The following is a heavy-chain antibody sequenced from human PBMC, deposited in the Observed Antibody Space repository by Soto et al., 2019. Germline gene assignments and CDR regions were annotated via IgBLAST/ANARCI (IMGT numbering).Heavy chain of an antibody. J-gene: IGHJ6*02. Sequence: KVSCKASGGTFSSYTISWVRQAPGQGLEWMGRIIPILGIANYAQKFQGRVTITADKSTSTAYMELSSLRSEDTAVYYCARGLDGYNFYYYYYGMDVWGQGTTVTVSS. V-gene: IGHV1-69*02. CDR3: ARGLDGYNFYYYYYGMDV. CDR2: IIPILGIA. D-gene: IGHD5-12*01. CDR1: GGTFSSYT.